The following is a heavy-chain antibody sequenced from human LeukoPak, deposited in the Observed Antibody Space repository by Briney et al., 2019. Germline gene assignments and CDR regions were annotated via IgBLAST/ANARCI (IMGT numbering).Heavy chain of an antibody. CDR1: GYTFTSYG. Sequence: GASVKVSCKASGYTFTSYGISWVRQAPGQGLEWMGWISAYNGNTNYAQKLQGRVTITADESTSTAYMELSSLRSEDTAVYYCAIAGYYDSSGYFNYWGQGTLVTVSS. CDR2: ISAYNGNT. J-gene: IGHJ4*02. CDR3: AIAGYYDSSGYFNY. D-gene: IGHD3-22*01. V-gene: IGHV1-18*01.